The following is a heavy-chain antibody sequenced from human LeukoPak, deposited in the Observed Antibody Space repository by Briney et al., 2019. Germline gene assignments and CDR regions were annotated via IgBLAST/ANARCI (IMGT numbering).Heavy chain of an antibody. V-gene: IGHV1-2*02. CDR3: ARMALVGGDSTGFDS. J-gene: IGHJ5*01. D-gene: IGHD2-21*02. Sequence: ASVKVSCKASGYTFTDYFIHWVRQAPGQGLEWMGWINPNIGDASYAQKFQDRVTMTRDRSINTAYMELSRLTSDDTAVYYCARMALVGGDSTGFDSWGQGTLVTVSS. CDR1: GYTFTDYF. CDR2: INPNIGDA.